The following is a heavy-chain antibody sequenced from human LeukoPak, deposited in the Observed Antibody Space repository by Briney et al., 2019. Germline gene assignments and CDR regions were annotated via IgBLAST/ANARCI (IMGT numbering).Heavy chain of an antibody. CDR1: GGSISSYY. CDR2: IYTSGST. J-gene: IGHJ3*02. CDR3: ARDGDMITFGGVIVHDAFDI. V-gene: IGHV4-4*07. D-gene: IGHD3-16*02. Sequence: SETLSLTCTVSGGSISSYYWSWIRQPAGKGLEWIGRIYTSGSTNYNPSLKSRVTMSVDTSKNQFSLKLSSVTAADTAVYYCARDGDMITFGGVIVHDAFDIWGQGTMVTVSS.